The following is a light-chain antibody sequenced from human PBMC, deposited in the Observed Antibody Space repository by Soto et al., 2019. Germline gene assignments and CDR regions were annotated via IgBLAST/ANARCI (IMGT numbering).Light chain of an antibody. Sequence: QSVLTQPPSASGTPGQRVTISCSGSSSNIGSNYVYWYQQVPGTAPKLLIYRTDQRPSGVPDRFSASKPGASASLVISGLRSEDEADYYCVAWDGSLNSLLFGGATKLTVL. CDR1: SSNIGSNY. J-gene: IGLJ2*01. V-gene: IGLV1-47*01. CDR3: VAWDGSLNSLL. CDR2: RTD.